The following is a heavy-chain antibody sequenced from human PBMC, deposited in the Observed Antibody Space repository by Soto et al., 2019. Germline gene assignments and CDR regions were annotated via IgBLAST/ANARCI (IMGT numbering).Heavy chain of an antibody. CDR3: SEGAATGGADYDY. Sequence: EVQLLESGGGLVQPGGSLRLSCAASGFTFSSHAMTWVRQAPGKGLEWVSTISGSGAGAYHADSVKGWVTGSRDNSKNPLYLHMNSLIAEGTAVYYWSEGAATGGADYDYGGQGTLVTVSS. CDR1: GFTFSSHA. J-gene: IGHJ4*02. CDR2: ISGSGAGA. D-gene: IGHD6-13*01. V-gene: IGHV3-23*01.